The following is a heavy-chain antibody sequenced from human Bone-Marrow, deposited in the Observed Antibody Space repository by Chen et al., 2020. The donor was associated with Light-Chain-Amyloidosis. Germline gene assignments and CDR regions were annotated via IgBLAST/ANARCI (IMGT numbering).Heavy chain of an antibody. J-gene: IGHJ3*01. CDR1: GNTFTTFY. CDR2: IHPGSGDT. Sequence: QVQLVQSGAEMKKPAASVKLSCKSSGNTFTTFYMHWVRQAPGQGLEWMGVIHPGSGDTNYAHKIQGRFTMTRDTSTSTVYMELSSLRSEDTAMYYCARDRFAFDSWGQGTMVTVSS. V-gene: IGHV1-46*01. CDR3: ARDRFAFDS.